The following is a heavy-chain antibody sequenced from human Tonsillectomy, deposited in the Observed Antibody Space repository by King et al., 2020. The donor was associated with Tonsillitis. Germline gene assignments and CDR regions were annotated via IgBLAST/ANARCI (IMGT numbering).Heavy chain of an antibody. CDR1: GLTVSSNY. Sequence: VQLVESGGGLIQPGGSLRLSCAASGLTVSSNYMSWVRQAPGKGLEWVSLINSGGSTSYADAVKGRFTISRDNSKNTLYLQIHSLRPVDTAGYYCASDVGDFWSGYSRYWGQGTLVTVSS. D-gene: IGHD3-3*01. CDR2: INSGGST. J-gene: IGHJ4*02. V-gene: IGHV3-53*01. CDR3: ASDVGDFWSGYSRY.